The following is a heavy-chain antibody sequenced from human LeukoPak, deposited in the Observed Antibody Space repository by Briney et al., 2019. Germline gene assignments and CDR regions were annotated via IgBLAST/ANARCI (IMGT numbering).Heavy chain of an antibody. J-gene: IGHJ5*02. CDR2: IYYSGST. D-gene: IGHD1-14*01. V-gene: IGHV4-59*01. CDR3: ARGPLRRQERQKAFEP. Sequence: SETLSLTCTVSGGSISSYYWSWIRQPPGKGLEWIGYIYYSGSTNYNPSLKSRVTISVDTSKNQFSLKLSSVTAADTAVYYCARGPLRRQERQKAFEPWGQGTLFTVSS. CDR1: GGSISSYY.